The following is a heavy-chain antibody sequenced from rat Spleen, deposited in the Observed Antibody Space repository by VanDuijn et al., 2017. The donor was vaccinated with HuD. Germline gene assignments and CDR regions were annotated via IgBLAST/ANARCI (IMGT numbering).Heavy chain of an antibody. D-gene: IGHD1-12*02. CDR1: GFTFSDYG. CDR3: ARLGTMMVGWYFDF. V-gene: IGHV5-29*01. J-gene: IGHJ1*01. CDR2: ISYGDSSGHSST. Sequence: EVQMVESGGGLVQPGRSLKLSCAASGFTFSDYGMAWVRQAPTKGLEWVATISYGDSSGHSSTYYRDSVKGRFTISRDNAKSTLYLQMNSLRSEDTATYYCARLGTMMVGWYFDFWGPGTMVTVSS.